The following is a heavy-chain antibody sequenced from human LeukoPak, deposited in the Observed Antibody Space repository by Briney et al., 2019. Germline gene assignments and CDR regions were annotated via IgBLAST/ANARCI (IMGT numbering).Heavy chain of an antibody. CDR3: AKSGQWLVKDY. V-gene: IGHV3-23*01. Sequence: GGSLRLSCAASGFTFSSYAMSWVRQAPGKGLEWVSAISGSGGSTYYADSVKGRSTISKDNSKNTLYLQMNSLRAEDTAVYYCAKSGQWLVKDYWGQGTLVTVSS. J-gene: IGHJ4*02. D-gene: IGHD6-19*01. CDR1: GFTFSSYA. CDR2: ISGSGGST.